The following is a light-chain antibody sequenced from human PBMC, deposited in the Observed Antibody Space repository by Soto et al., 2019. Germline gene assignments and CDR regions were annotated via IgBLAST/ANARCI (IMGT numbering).Light chain of an antibody. CDR1: SSDVGGYNY. Sequence: QSVLTQPPSASGSPGQSVTISCTGTSSDVGGYNYVSWYQQYTGNAPKLMIYEVTKRPSGVPDRFSGSKSGNTASLTVSGLQAEDEADYYCSSYAGSSDIVLGTGTKLTVL. J-gene: IGLJ1*01. V-gene: IGLV2-8*01. CDR3: SSYAGSSDIV. CDR2: EVT.